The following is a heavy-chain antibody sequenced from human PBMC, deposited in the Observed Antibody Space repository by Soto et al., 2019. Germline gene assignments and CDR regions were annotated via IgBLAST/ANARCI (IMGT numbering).Heavy chain of an antibody. D-gene: IGHD3-16*02. CDR3: ARDYRYYGMDV. CDR1: GFTVSSNY. Sequence: EVQLVESGGGLIQPGGSLRVSCAASGFTVSSNYMSWVRQAPGKGLEWVSVIYNTGTTYYADSVKGRYTISRDIPKNTRYLQMKSLRADDTALSYCARDYRYYGMDVWGQGSAVTVS. CDR2: IYNTGTT. V-gene: IGHV3-53*01. J-gene: IGHJ6*02.